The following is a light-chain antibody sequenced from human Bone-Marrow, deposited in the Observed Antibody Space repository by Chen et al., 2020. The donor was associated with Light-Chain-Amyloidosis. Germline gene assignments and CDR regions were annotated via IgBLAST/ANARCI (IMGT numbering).Light chain of an antibody. J-gene: IGKJ4*01. CDR1: QTISSNY. V-gene: IGKV3-20*01. CDR3: QQYGTSPLT. CDR2: GSS. Sequence: EIVLTQSPGTLSLSPGEGANHSCRASQTISSNYLTWYQQKFGQAPRLLIYGSSSRATGIPDRFTGSGSGTDFTLTINRLEPEDFAMYYCQQYGTSPLTFGVGTKVEIK.